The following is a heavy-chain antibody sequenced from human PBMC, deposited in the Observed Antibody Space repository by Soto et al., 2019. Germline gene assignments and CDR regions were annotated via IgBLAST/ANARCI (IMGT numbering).Heavy chain of an antibody. D-gene: IGHD6-19*01. V-gene: IGHV4-34*01. CDR2: INHSGST. J-gene: IGHJ4*02. Sequence: SLTWGVYDGSISGYYRIRISKNPGKGLEWIGEINHSGSTNYNPSLKSRVTISVDTSKNQFSLKLSSVTAADTAVYYFTNRIAEAVLDLDYWGQGTLVPVSA. CDR3: TNRIAEAVLDLDY. CDR1: DGSISGYY.